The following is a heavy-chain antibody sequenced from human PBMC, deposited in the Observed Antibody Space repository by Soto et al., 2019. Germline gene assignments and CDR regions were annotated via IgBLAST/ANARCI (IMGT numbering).Heavy chain of an antibody. CDR2: ISTSSSYI. D-gene: IGHD1-26*01. V-gene: IGHV3-21*01. CDR1: GFTFSNYT. J-gene: IGHJ4*02. Sequence: LRLSCAASGFTFSNYTMNWVRQAPGKGLEWVSSISTSSSYIHYADSVKGRFTISRDNAKNSLYLQMNSLRAEDTAVYYCARDGSGSYPDYFDYWGQGTLVTVSS. CDR3: ARDGSGSYPDYFDY.